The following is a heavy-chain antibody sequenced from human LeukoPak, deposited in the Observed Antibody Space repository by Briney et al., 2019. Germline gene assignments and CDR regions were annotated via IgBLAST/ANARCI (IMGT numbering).Heavy chain of an antibody. CDR3: AKTTYAYYYYMDV. CDR1: GFTFSSYG. D-gene: IGHD2/OR15-2a*01. J-gene: IGHJ6*03. V-gene: IGHV3-30*02. CDR2: IRYDGSNK. Sequence: GGSLRLSCVGSGFTFSSYGMHWVRQAPGKGLEWVAFIRYDGSNKYYADSVKGRFTISRDNSKNTLYLQMNSLRAEDTAVYYCAKTTYAYYYYMDVWGKGTTVTVSS.